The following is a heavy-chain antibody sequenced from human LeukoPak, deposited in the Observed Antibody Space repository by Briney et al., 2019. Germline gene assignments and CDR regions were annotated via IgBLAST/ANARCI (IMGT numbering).Heavy chain of an antibody. CDR3: ARLTTGDYYGMDV. D-gene: IGHD1-14*01. CDR1: GGTFSSYA. J-gene: IGHJ6*02. V-gene: IGHV1-69*01. Sequence: SVKVACKASGGTFSSYAISWVRQAPGHGLEWMGGIIPIFGTANYAQKFQGRVTITADESTSTAYMELSSLRSEDTAVYYCARLTTGDYYGMDVWGQGTMVTVSS. CDR2: IIPIFGTA.